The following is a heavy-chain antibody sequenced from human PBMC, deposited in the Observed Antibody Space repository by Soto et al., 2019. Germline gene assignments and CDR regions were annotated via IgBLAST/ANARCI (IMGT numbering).Heavy chain of an antibody. J-gene: IGHJ5*02. CDR3: ARLSGPHVVRGVTRPSWFDP. CDR2: INHSGST. V-gene: IGHV4-34*01. D-gene: IGHD3-10*01. CDR1: GGSFSGYY. Sequence: PSETLSLTCAVYGGSFSGYYWSWIRQSPRKGLEWIGEINHSGSTNYQPSLKSRVTVSRDMSKNQFSLNLLSVTAADTAVYFCARLSGPHVVRGVTRPSWFDPWGQGTLVTVSS.